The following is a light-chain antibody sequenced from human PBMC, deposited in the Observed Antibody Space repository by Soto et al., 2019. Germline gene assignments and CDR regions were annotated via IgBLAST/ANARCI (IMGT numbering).Light chain of an antibody. CDR1: QNVDYN. J-gene: IGKJ4*01. Sequence: EVVLTQSPATLSLSPGETATLSCRASQNVDYNLAWFQQKPGQPPTLLIYVAYQRAAGIPARFVGSGAGTHFTLAINSLGPDDFAVYYCKERGRWPRGSFGGGTKVEMK. CDR3: KERGRWPRGS. CDR2: VAY. V-gene: IGKV3-11*01.